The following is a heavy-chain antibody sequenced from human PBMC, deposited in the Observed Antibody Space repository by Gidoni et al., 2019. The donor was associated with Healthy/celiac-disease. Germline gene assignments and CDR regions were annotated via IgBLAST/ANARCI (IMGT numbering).Heavy chain of an antibody. Sequence: QVQLQESGPGLVKPSQTLSLTCTVSGGSISSGSYYWSWIRQPAGKGLEWIGRIYTSGSTNYNPSLKSRVTISVDTSKNQFSLKLSSVTAADTAVYYCARDQVGARFGSFDIWGQGTMVTVSS. J-gene: IGHJ3*02. D-gene: IGHD1-26*01. CDR1: GGSISSGSYY. CDR3: ARDQVGARFGSFDI. CDR2: IYTSGST. V-gene: IGHV4-61*02.